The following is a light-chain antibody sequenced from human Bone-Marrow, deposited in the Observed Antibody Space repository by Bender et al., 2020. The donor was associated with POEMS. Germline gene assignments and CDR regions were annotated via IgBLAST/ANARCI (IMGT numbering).Light chain of an antibody. CDR1: GSNIGTNF. V-gene: IGLV1-47*01. CDR3: VAWDNSLNGWV. J-gene: IGLJ3*02. Sequence: QSVLTQPPSASGTPGQRVIISCSGSGSNIGTNFVYWYQQFQGRAPKLLIYLNNQRPSGVPDRFSGSKSGTSASLAISGLRSDDEADYYCVAWDNSLNGWVFGGGTRLTVL. CDR2: LNN.